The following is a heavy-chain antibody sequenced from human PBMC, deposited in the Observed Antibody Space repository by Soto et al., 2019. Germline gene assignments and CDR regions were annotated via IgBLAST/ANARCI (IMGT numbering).Heavy chain of an antibody. D-gene: IGHD3-3*01. CDR3: ASRLERITIFGLRWGPMDV. V-gene: IGHV3-21*01. CDR2: ISSSSSYI. Sequence: KPGGSLRLSCAASGFTFSSYSMNWVRQAPGKGLEWVSSISSSSSYIYYADSVKGRFTISRDNAKNSLYLQMNSLRAEDTAVYYCASRLERITIFGLRWGPMDVWGQGTTVTVSS. J-gene: IGHJ6*02. CDR1: GFTFSSYS.